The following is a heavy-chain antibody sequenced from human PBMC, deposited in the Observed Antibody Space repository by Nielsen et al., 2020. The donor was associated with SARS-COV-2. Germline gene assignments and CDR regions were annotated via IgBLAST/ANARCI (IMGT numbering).Heavy chain of an antibody. J-gene: IGHJ4*02. Sequence: WVRQAPGQGLEWMGWMNPNSGNTGYAQKFQGRVTMTRNTSISTAYMELSSLRSEDTAVYYCARARGRITMVRGVTYFDYWGQGTLVTVSS. CDR3: ARARGRITMVRGVTYFDY. V-gene: IGHV1-8*01. D-gene: IGHD3-10*01. CDR2: MNPNSGNT.